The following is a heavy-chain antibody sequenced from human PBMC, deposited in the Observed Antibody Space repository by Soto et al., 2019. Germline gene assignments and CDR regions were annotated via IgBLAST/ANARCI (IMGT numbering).Heavy chain of an antibody. CDR2: IMPMFGTE. CDR1: GGTFSRFS. J-gene: IGHJ3*02. Sequence: QVQLVQSGAEVKKPGSSVKVSCKASGGTFSRFSFNWVRQAPGQGLEWMGGIMPMFGTEKYAQKFQDKVTLTADESTGTAYMELSRPTSEDTAVYYCAIDSRYRVAAFDIWGQGTLVTVSS. D-gene: IGHD5-18*01. V-gene: IGHV1-69*12. CDR3: AIDSRYRVAAFDI.